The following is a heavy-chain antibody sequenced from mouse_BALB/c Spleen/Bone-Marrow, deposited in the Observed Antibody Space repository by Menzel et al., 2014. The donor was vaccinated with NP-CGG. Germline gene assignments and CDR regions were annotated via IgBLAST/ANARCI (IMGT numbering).Heavy chain of an antibody. Sequence: ESGPGLVKPSQSLSLTCSVTGHSITSDYYWNWIRQFPGNKLEWMGYISHDGTNNYNPSLKNRFSITRDTSKNQFFLKLNSVTTEDTATYYCSSYNYYGMDYWGQGTSVTFSS. CDR2: ISHDGTN. V-gene: IGHV3-6*02. CDR3: SSYNYYGMDY. J-gene: IGHJ4*01. CDR1: GHSITSDYY.